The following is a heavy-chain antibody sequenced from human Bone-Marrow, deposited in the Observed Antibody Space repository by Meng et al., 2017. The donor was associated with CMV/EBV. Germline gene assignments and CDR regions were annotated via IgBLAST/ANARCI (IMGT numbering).Heavy chain of an antibody. D-gene: IGHD3-22*01. Sequence: SVKVSCKASGGTFSSYTISWVRQAPGQGLEWMGRIIPILGIANYAQKFQGRVTITADKSTSTAYMELSSLRSEDTAVYYCARLSSNYYDSSGRNWFDPWGQGTLVTGSS. CDR3: ARLSSNYYDSSGRNWFDP. V-gene: IGHV1-69*02. CDR2: IIPILGIA. J-gene: IGHJ5*02. CDR1: GGTFSSYT.